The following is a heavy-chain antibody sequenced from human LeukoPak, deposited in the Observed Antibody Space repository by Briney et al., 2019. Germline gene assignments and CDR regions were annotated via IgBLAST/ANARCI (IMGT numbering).Heavy chain of an antibody. D-gene: IGHD2-15*01. CDR3: ARDSSYCSGGSCYRVSGFDY. CDR1: GGTFSSYA. Sequence: SVKVSCKASGGTFSSYAISWVRQAPGQGLEWMGRIIPILGIANYAQKFQGRVTITADKSTSTAYMELSSLRSEDTAVYYCARDSSYCSGGSCYRVSGFDYWGQGTLVTVSS. J-gene: IGHJ4*02. CDR2: IIPILGIA. V-gene: IGHV1-69*04.